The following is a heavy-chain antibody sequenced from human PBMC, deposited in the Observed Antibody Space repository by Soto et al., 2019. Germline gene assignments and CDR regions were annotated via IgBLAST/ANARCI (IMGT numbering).Heavy chain of an antibody. J-gene: IGHJ4*02. CDR3: ARVVHYYGSGSYYGPYFDY. Sequence: PGGSLRLSCAASGFTFSDYYMSWIRQAPGKGLEWVSYISSSSSYTNYADSVKGRFTISRDNAKNSLYLQMNSLRADDMAVFYCARVVHYYGSGSYYGPYFDYWGQGT. CDR1: GFTFSDYY. D-gene: IGHD3-10*01. CDR2: ISSSSSYT. V-gene: IGHV3-11*05.